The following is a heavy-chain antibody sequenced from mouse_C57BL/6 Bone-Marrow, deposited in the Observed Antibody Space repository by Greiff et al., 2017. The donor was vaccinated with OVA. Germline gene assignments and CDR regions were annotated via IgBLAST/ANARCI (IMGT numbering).Heavy chain of an antibody. J-gene: IGHJ4*01. CDR1: GFTFSSYT. D-gene: IGHD4-1*01. CDR2: ISGGGGNT. Sequence: EVQLVESGGGLVKPGGSLKLSCAASGFTFSSYTMSWVRQTPEKRLEWVATISGGGGNTYYPDSVKGRFTISRDNAKNTLYLQMSSLRSEDTALYYCARPWGYYAMDYWGQGTSVTVSS. V-gene: IGHV5-9*01. CDR3: ARPWGYYAMDY.